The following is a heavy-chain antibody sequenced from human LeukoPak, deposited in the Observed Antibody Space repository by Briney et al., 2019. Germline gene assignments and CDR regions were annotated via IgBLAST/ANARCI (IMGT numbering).Heavy chain of an antibody. CDR1: GFTFSSYW. D-gene: IGHD3-10*01. Sequence: PGGSLRLSCAASGFTFSSYWMAWVRQAPGKGLEWVANIKTDGYDKYYVDSVKGRFTISRDNAKNSLYLQMNSLRAEDTAVYYCARDRGFYGSGNYYIQDFDCWGQGTLVTVSS. J-gene: IGHJ4*02. V-gene: IGHV3-7*03. CDR3: ARDRGFYGSGNYYIQDFDC. CDR2: IKTDGYDK.